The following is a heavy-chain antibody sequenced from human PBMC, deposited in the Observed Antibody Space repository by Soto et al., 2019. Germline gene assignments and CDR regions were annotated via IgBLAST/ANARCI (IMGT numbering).Heavy chain of an antibody. J-gene: IGHJ6*02. CDR2: FVLIVFYT. V-gene: IGHV5-10-1*01. D-gene: IGHD2-21*01. CDR3: ARHSGGGSDLDV. CDR1: GYSFTSYW. Sequence: GESLKISCKGSGYSFTSYWISWVRQMPGKGLEWMGCFVLIVFYTNYSPSFQGHFTFSADKSISTAYLHWSSLEASDTAMYYCARHSGGGSDLDVWGQGTTVTVSS.